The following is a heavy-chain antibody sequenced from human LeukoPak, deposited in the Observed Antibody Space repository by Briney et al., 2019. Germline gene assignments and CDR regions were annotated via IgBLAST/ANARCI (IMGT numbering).Heavy chain of an antibody. J-gene: IGHJ4*02. V-gene: IGHV4-39*01. CDR3: AGLREPIDY. D-gene: IGHD1-26*01. CDR2: IYYSGRT. CDR1: GGSIGTNTYY. Sequence: SETLSLTCTVSGGSIGTNTYYWGWIRQPPGKGLEWIGSIYYSGRTYYNPSLKSRVTISVDTSKNQFSLKLSSVTAADTAVYYCAGLREPIDYWGQGTLVTVSS.